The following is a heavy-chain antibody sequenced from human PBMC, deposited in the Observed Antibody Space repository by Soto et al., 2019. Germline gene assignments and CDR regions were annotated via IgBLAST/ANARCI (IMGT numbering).Heavy chain of an antibody. D-gene: IGHD3-3*01. CDR3: ARGSLRFLEYDY. CDR1: GVSFSSSF. Sequence: SETLSLTCTVSGVSFSSSFWSWVRQPPGKGLEWIAHIYYSGSTYYNPSLKSRVTISLDTSKNQFSLRLSSVTAADTALYYCARGSLRFLEYDYWGQGPLVTVSS. J-gene: IGHJ4*02. V-gene: IGHV4-59*12. CDR2: IYYSGST.